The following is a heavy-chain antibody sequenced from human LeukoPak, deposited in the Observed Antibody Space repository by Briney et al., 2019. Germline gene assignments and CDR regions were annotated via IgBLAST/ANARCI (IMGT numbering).Heavy chain of an antibody. D-gene: IGHD3-10*01. Sequence: PGRSLRLSCAASGFTFSSYAMHWVRQAPGKGLEWVAFIRYDGSNKYYADSVKGRFTISRDNSKNTLYLQMNSLRAEDTAVYYCAKDYYGSGSYSLHFDYWGQGTLVTVSS. CDR1: GFTFSSYA. V-gene: IGHV3-30*02. J-gene: IGHJ4*02. CDR3: AKDYYGSGSYSLHFDY. CDR2: IRYDGSNK.